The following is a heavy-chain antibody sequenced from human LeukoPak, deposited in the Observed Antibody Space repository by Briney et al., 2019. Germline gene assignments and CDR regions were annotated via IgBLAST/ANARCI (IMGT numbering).Heavy chain of an antibody. D-gene: IGHD1/OR15-1a*01. V-gene: IGHV1-8*01. CDR2: MNPNSGNT. J-gene: IGHJ6*03. Sequence: ASVKVSCKASGYTFTSYDINWVRQATGQGLEWMGWMNPNSGNTGYAQNFQGRVTMTRNTSIRTAYMELSSLRSEDTAVYYCARELDPTSTNNPHFYYHMDVWGKGTTVTVSS. CDR1: GYTFTSYD. CDR3: ARELDPTSTNNPHFYYHMDV.